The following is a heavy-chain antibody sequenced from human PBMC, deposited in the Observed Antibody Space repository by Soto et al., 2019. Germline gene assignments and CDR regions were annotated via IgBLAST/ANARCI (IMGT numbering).Heavy chain of an antibody. Sequence: VQLVQSGGEVRNPGASVTVSCRASGYTFTKYGISWVRQAPGQGLEWMGWISADNDNTNYAQNLQGRVTMTTDTSTSTAYMQLRSLRSDDTAVYFCARGTSGYDYGLFDFWGQGTLVTVSS. CDR3: ARGTSGYDYGLFDF. CDR1: GYTFTKYG. D-gene: IGHD5-12*01. J-gene: IGHJ4*02. CDR2: ISADNDNT. V-gene: IGHV1-18*01.